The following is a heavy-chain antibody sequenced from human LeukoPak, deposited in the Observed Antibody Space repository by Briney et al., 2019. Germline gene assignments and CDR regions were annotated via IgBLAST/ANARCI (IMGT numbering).Heavy chain of an antibody. D-gene: IGHD3-10*01. Sequence: ASVKVSCKASGYTFTDYYIHCMRQAPGQGLEWMGWINPNSGGTNYAQKFQGRVTMTRDTSISTAYMELSRLRSDDTAVYYCARVSRSGVYYGGTDYWGQGTLVTVSS. CDR3: ARVSRSGVYYGGTDY. CDR1: GYTFTDYY. J-gene: IGHJ4*02. V-gene: IGHV1-2*02. CDR2: INPNSGGT.